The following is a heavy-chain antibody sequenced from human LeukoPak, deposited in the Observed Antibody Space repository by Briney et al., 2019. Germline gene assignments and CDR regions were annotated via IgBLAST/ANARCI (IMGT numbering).Heavy chain of an antibody. CDR2: INPNIGGT. J-gene: IGHJ4*02. D-gene: IGHD3-10*01. Sequence: ASVNVSCKASGYTFTGYYIHWVRQAPGQGLEWMGWINPNIGGTNYAQKFQGRVTMTRDTYITTAYMELSSLRSEDTAVYYCARDPSGNMVRGVIINDYFDYWGQGTLVTVSS. V-gene: IGHV1-2*02. CDR3: ARDPSGNMVRGVIINDYFDY. CDR1: GYTFTGYY.